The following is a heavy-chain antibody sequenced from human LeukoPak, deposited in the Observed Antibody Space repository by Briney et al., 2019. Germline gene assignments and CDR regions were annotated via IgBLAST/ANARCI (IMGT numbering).Heavy chain of an antibody. CDR1: GGSISTSNYY. V-gene: IGHV4-39*07. Sequence: PSETLSLTCTVSGGSISTSNYYWGWIRQPPGKGLEWIGNIFYSGSTYYSPSLKSRVTISLDTSRNQFSLKLSSVTAADTAVYYCARGGALIYYFDYWGQGTLVTVSS. CDR3: ARGGALIYYFDY. J-gene: IGHJ4*02. D-gene: IGHD3-10*01. CDR2: IFYSGST.